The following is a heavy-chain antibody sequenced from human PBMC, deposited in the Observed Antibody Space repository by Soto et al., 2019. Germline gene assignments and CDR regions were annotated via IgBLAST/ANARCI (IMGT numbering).Heavy chain of an antibody. V-gene: IGHV3-48*02. Sequence: PGGSLRLSCAASGFTFSSYSMNWVRQAPGKGLEWVSYISSSSSTIYYADSVKGRFTISRDNAKNSLYLQMNSLRDEDTAVYYCARDGYYYDSSGRLFDYWGQGTLVTVSS. CDR1: GFTFSSYS. D-gene: IGHD3-22*01. J-gene: IGHJ4*02. CDR3: ARDGYYYDSSGRLFDY. CDR2: ISSSSSTI.